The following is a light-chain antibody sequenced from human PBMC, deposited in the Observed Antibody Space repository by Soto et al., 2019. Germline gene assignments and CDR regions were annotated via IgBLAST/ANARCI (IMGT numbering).Light chain of an antibody. CDR1: QSISSY. CDR2: DAS. Sequence: EVVLTQSPDTLSLPPGERATLSCRASQSISSYLAWYQQKPGQAPRLLIYDASSRATGIPARFSGSGSGTDFTLTISSLQSEDFAVYYCQQYNDWPRTFGQGTKVDIK. V-gene: IGKV3-11*01. J-gene: IGKJ1*01. CDR3: QQYNDWPRT.